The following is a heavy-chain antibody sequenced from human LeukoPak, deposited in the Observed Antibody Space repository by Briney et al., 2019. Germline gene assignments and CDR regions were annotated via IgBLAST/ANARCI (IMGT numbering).Heavy chain of an antibody. J-gene: IGHJ6*03. Sequence: GGSLRLSCAASGFTFSNYAMHWVRQAPGKGLEWVAVISYDGNNKYYADSVKGRFTISRDNSKNTLYLQMNSLRAEDTAVYYCAKAGSGLELKDYYYYMDVWGKGTTVTVSS. CDR3: AKAGSGLELKDYYYYMDV. V-gene: IGHV3-30-3*01. CDR1: GFTFSNYA. D-gene: IGHD1-7*01. CDR2: ISYDGNNK.